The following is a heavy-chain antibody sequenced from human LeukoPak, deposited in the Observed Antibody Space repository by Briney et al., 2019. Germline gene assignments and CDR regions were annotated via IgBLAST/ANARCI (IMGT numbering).Heavy chain of an antibody. V-gene: IGHV3-53*01. CDR3: ARSAAAAGTD. CDR2: IYSGGST. CDR1: GFTVSSNY. Sequence: PGGSLRLSCAASGFTVSSNYMSWVRQAPGKGLEWVSIIYSGGSTYYADSVKGRFTISRDNAKNTLYLQMNSLRAEDTAVYYCARSAAAAGTDWGQGTLVTVSS. D-gene: IGHD6-13*01. J-gene: IGHJ4*02.